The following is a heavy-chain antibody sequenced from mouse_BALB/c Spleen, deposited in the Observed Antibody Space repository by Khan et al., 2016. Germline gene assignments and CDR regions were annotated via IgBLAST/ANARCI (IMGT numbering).Heavy chain of an antibody. J-gene: IGHJ2*01. Sequence: VQLQESGPELVKPGASVKMSCKASGYTFTDYVISWVKQRTGQGLEWIGEIYPGSGSTYYNEKFKGKATLTADKSSNTAYMQLNSLTSEDSAVYFCASLYYFDYWGQGTTLTVSS. V-gene: IGHV1-77*01. CDR3: ASLYYFDY. CDR2: IYPGSGST. CDR1: GYTFTDYV.